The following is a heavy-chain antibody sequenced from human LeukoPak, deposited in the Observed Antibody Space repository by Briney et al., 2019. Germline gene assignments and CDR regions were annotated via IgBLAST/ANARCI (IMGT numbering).Heavy chain of an antibody. CDR3: AKASWEGVTTTYFDY. D-gene: IGHD3-10*01. CDR1: GCIFSGYA. CDR2: ISGSGGVT. V-gene: IGHV3-23*01. J-gene: IGHJ4*02. Sequence: PGGSLRLSCAVSGCIFSGYAMSWVRQAPGKGLEWVSGISGSGGVTYYADSVKGRFTISRDNSKNTLYLQMNSLRGDDTAIYYCAKASWEGVTTTYFDYWGQGTLVPVSS.